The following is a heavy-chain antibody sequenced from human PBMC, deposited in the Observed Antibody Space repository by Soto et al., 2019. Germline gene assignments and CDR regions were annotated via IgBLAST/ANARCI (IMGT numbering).Heavy chain of an antibody. CDR3: ARAPVPAALIYYFDY. D-gene: IGHD2-2*01. J-gene: IGHJ4*02. CDR2: IKQDGSEK. CDR1: GFTFSSYW. Sequence: PGGSLRLSCAASGFTFSSYWMSWVRQAPGKGLEWVANIKQDGSEKYYVDSVKGRFTISRDNAKNSLYLQMNSLRAEDTAVYYCARAPVPAALIYYFDYWGQGTLVTVSS. V-gene: IGHV3-7*01.